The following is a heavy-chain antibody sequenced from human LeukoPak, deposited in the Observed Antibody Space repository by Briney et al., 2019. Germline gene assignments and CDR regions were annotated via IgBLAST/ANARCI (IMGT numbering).Heavy chain of an antibody. CDR2: IYSGGST. Sequence: GGSLRLSCAASEFSVGSNYMTWVRQAPGKGLEWVSLIYSGGSTYYADSVKGRFTISRDNSKNTLYLQMNSLRAEDTAVYYCAKGVLRYFDWLSYFDYWGQGTLVTVSS. CDR3: AKGVLRYFDWLSYFDY. J-gene: IGHJ4*02. V-gene: IGHV3-66*01. D-gene: IGHD3-9*01. CDR1: EFSVGSNY.